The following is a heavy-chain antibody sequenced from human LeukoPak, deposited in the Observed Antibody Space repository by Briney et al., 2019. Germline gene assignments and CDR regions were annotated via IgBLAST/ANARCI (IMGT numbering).Heavy chain of an antibody. J-gene: IGHJ3*02. CDR1: GGSIDTYY. CDR3: AREQGVDAFDI. V-gene: IGHV4-59*01. Sequence: SETLSLTCTVSGGSIDTYYWNWIRQPPGKGLEWIGYVFHTGSTNYNPSLKSRVTISVDTSKNQFSLKLSSVTAADTAVYYCAREQGVDAFDIWGQGTMVTVSS. CDR2: VFHTGST. D-gene: IGHD3-16*01.